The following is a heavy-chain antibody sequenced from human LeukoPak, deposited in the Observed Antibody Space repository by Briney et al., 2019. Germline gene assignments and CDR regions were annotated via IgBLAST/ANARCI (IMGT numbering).Heavy chain of an antibody. J-gene: IGHJ3*02. Sequence: SETLSLTCTVSGGSISSSPYYWGWIRQPPGKGLEWIGYIYYSGSTNYNPSLKSRVTMSVDTSKNQFSLKLSSVTAADTAVYYCARGDIAEDAFDIWGQGTMVTVSS. CDR1: GGSISSSPYY. V-gene: IGHV4-61*05. D-gene: IGHD5-12*01. CDR2: IYYSGST. CDR3: ARGDIAEDAFDI.